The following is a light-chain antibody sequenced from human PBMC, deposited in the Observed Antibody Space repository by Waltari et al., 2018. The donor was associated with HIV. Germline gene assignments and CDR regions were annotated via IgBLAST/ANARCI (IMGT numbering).Light chain of an antibody. Sequence: QSALTQPPSAPGSPHQSVTISCTGPSSNVGAYNFAPPSQPRHAQAPKLIIFEVNKRPSGVPDRFSGSKSVNTASLTVSGLQAEDEADYYCSSFAGTNSHVVFGGGTKLTVL. J-gene: IGLJ2*01. V-gene: IGLV2-8*01. CDR2: EVN. CDR1: SSNVGAYNF. CDR3: SSFAGTNSHVV.